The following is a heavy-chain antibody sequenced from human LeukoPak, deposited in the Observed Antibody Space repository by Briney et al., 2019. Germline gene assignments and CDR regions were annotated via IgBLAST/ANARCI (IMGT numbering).Heavy chain of an antibody. V-gene: IGHV3-49*04. CDR1: GFTFGDYA. J-gene: IGHJ4*02. CDR2: IRTKAYGGTT. D-gene: IGHD2-2*01. Sequence: GRSLRLSCTASGFTFGDYAMSWVRQAPGRGLEWVGFIRTKAYGGTTEYAASVKGRFTISRDDSTSIAYLQMNSLKTEDTAVYYCTRGDCSSTTCYACYWGQGTLVTVSS. CDR3: TRGDCSSTTCYACY.